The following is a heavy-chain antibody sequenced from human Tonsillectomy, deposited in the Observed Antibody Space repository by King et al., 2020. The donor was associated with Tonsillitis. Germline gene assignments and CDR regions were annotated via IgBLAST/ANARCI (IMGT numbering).Heavy chain of an antibody. CDR2: FDPEDGET. CDR3: ASLPRLAVAGTFNKNYYYGMDV. CDR1: GYTLTELS. J-gene: IGHJ6*02. Sequence: QLVQSGAEVKKPGASVKVSCKVSGYTLTELSMHWVRQAPGKGLEWMGGFDPEDGETIYAQKFQGRVTMTEDTSTDTAYMELSSLRSEDTAVYYCASLPRLAVAGTFNKNYYYGMDVWGQGTTVTVSS. D-gene: IGHD6-19*01. V-gene: IGHV1-24*01.